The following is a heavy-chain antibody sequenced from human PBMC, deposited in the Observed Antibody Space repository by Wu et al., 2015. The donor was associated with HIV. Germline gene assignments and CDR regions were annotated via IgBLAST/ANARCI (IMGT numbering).Heavy chain of an antibody. Sequence: QVQLVQSGAEVKKPGASVKVSCKASGYTFTDYYMHWVRQAPGQGLEWMGWINPNSGGANYAQKFQGRVTMTRDTFISTAYMELSSLRSEDTAVYYCARGNGGERYYYYGMDVWGQGTTVTVSS. CDR1: GYTFTDYY. J-gene: IGHJ6*02. V-gene: IGHV1-2*02. CDR3: ARGNGGERYYYYGMDV. CDR2: INPNSGGA. D-gene: IGHD2-21*01.